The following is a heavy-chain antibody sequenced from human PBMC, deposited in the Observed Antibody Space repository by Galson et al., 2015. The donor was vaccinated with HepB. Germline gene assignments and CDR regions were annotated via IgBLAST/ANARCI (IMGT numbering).Heavy chain of an antibody. Sequence: SLRLSCAASGFTVSSNYMSWVRQAPGKGLEWVSVIYSGGSTYYADSVKGRFTISRDNSKNTLYLQMNSLRAEDTAVYYCARAVSHTRFGGYFDYWGQGTLVTVSS. CDR1: GFTVSSNY. CDR2: IYSGGST. CDR3: ARAVSHTRFGGYFDY. V-gene: IGHV3-53*01. J-gene: IGHJ4*02. D-gene: IGHD4-23*01.